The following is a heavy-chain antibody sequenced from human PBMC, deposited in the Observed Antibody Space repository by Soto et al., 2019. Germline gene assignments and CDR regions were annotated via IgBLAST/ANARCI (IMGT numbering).Heavy chain of an antibody. V-gene: IGHV1-69*01. J-gene: IGHJ6*02. D-gene: IGHD1-7*01. Sequence: QVQLVQSGAEVKKPGSSVKVSCKASGGTFSSYAISWVRQAPGQGLEWMGGIIPIFGTANYAQKFQGRVTITADESTSTAYMELSSLRSEDTAVYYCAREEPPGNWNYNYYYYGMDVWGQGTTVTVSS. CDR2: IIPIFGTA. CDR1: GGTFSSYA. CDR3: AREEPPGNWNYNYYYYGMDV.